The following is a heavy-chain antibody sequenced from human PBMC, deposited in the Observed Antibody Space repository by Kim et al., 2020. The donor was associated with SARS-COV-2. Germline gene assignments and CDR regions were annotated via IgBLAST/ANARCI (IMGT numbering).Heavy chain of an antibody. V-gene: IGHV4-59*08. D-gene: IGHD6-6*01. CDR3: ARHLPSPIAARFFDR. J-gene: IGHJ4*02. Sequence: PSLRCRVTISVETSKNQCSLKLSSLTAAGTAVYYCARHLPSPIAARFFDRWGQGTLVTVSS.